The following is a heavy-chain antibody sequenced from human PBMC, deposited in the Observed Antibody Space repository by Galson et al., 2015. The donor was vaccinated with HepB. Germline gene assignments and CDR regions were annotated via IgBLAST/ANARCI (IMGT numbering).Heavy chain of an antibody. V-gene: IGHV1-69*13. CDR2: IIPIFGTA. J-gene: IGHJ3*02. Sequence: SVKVSCKASGGTFSSYAISWVRQAPGQGLEWMGGIIPIFGTANYAQKFQGRVTITADESTSTAYMELSSLRSEDTAVYYCAMITRGCWYGDYVCSAFDIWGQGTMVTVSS. D-gene: IGHD4-17*01. CDR3: AMITRGCWYGDYVCSAFDI. CDR1: GGTFSSYA.